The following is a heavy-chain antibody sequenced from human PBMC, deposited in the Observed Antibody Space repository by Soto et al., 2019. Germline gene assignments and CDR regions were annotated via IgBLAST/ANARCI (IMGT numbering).Heavy chain of an antibody. D-gene: IGHD3-9*01. Sequence: SETLSLTCAVYGGSFSGYYWSWIRQPPGKGLEWSVEIIHNGNTNDNPSLKSRVTISVDTSKIQFSLMLSAVTAAYTAVYYCASPYYDSGSGQDVWGQGTTVTVSS. V-gene: IGHV4-34*12. CDR2: IIHNGNT. J-gene: IGHJ6*02. CDR3: ASPYYDSGSGQDV. CDR1: GGSFSGYY.